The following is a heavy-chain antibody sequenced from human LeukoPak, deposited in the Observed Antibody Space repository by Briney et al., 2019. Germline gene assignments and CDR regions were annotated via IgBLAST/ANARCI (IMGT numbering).Heavy chain of an antibody. CDR3: AKRGPSTVTCNYYFDY. J-gene: IGHJ4*02. CDR2: ISGSGGST. D-gene: IGHD4-17*01. CDR1: GFTFSDYY. V-gene: IGHV3-23*01. Sequence: GGSLRLSCAASGFTFSDYYMSWIRQAPGKGLEWVSAISGSGGSTYYADSVKGRFTISRDNSKNTLYLQMNSLRAEDTAVYYCAKRGPSTVTCNYYFDYWGQGTLVTVSS.